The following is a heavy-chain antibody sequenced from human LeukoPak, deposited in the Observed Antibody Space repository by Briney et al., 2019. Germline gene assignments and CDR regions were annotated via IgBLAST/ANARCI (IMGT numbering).Heavy chain of an antibody. Sequence: PSETLSLTCTVSGGSISSYYWSWIRQPPGKGVECIGYIYNSGSTNYNPSLKSRLTISVDTSKNQFSLKLSSVTAADTAVYYCARDLLGAFDIWGQGTMVTVSS. D-gene: IGHD2-15*01. CDR1: GGSISSYY. V-gene: IGHV4-59*01. CDR2: IYNSGST. CDR3: ARDLLGAFDI. J-gene: IGHJ3*02.